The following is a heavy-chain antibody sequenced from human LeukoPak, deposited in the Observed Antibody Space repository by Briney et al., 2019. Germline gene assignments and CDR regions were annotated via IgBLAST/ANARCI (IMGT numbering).Heavy chain of an antibody. CDR2: IWYDGSNK. Sequence: GRSLRLSCAASGFTFSSYGVHWVRQAPGKGLEWVAVIWYDGSNKYYADSVKGRFTISRDNSKNTLYLQMNSLRAEDTAVYYCARARGIVDYWGQGTLVTVSS. D-gene: IGHD6-13*01. J-gene: IGHJ4*02. CDR3: ARARGIVDY. V-gene: IGHV3-33*01. CDR1: GFTFSSYG.